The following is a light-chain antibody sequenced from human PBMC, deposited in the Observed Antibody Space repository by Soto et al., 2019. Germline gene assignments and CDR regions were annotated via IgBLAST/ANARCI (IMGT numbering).Light chain of an antibody. V-gene: IGLV2-11*01. CDR2: DVN. J-gene: IGLJ3*02. Sequence: QSALTQPRSVSGSPGQSVTISCTVTSSDVGGYNYVSWYQQHPGKAPKLMIYDVNKRPSGVPDRFSGSKSGNTASLTLSGLKAEDEADYYGYSYAGTDTCGVFGGWTKVTGL. CDR1: SSDVGGYNY. CDR3: YSYAGTDTCGV.